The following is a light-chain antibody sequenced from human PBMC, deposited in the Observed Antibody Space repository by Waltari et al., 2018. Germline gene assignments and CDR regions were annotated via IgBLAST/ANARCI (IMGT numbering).Light chain of an antibody. V-gene: IGLV1-51*01. J-gene: IGLJ2*01. CDR1: SSNIGNNY. CDR2: NNN. Sequence: QSVLTQPASVSAAPGQKVTISCSGRSSNIGNNYVSWYQQVPGTAPKALIYNNNKRPAVIPDRFAGSKSGTSATLGITGLQTGDEADYYCGAWDSSLNSLVFGGGTKVTVL. CDR3: GAWDSSLNSLV.